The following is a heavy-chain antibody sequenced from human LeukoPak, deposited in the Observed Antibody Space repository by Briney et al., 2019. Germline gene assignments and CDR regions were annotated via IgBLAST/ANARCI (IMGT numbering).Heavy chain of an antibody. CDR3: ARDLYSQY. J-gene: IGHJ4*02. Sequence: GGSLRLSCAASGFTLSAHWMSWVRQAPGKGLEWVANIKEDGSEKYYVDSVKGRFTISRDIAKNSLYLQMDSLRAEDTAVYYCARDLYSQYWGQGTLVTVSS. CDR2: IKEDGSEK. CDR1: GFTLSAHW. V-gene: IGHV3-7*01. D-gene: IGHD2-21*01.